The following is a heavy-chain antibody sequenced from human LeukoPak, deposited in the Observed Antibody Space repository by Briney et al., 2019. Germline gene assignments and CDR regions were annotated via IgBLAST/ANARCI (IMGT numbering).Heavy chain of an antibody. V-gene: IGHV1-2*02. J-gene: IGHJ4*02. D-gene: IGHD2-21*01. CDR3: ASGGRAIQDLNYFDY. CDR2: INPNSGGT. Sequence: ASVKVSCKASGYSFTGYYMHWVRQAPGQGLEWMGWINPNSGGTNYAQKFQGRITMTRDTSTSTVYMELSSLRSEETAVYYCASGGRAIQDLNYFDYWGQGTLVTVSS. CDR1: GYSFTGYY.